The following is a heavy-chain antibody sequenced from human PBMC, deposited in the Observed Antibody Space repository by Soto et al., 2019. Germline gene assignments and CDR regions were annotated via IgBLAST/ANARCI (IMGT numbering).Heavy chain of an antibody. V-gene: IGHV4-59*02. Sequence: SETLSLTCSVCGDSVSSYYWTWFRQSPGKGLEWIGYIYNSGSSNYNPSLKSRVTISADTSKNQFSLRLSSVAAADTAVYYCARGVATAFRMGLVYLGQGILVT. J-gene: IGHJ4*02. CDR1: GDSVSSYY. CDR3: ARGVATAFRMGLVY. CDR2: IYNSGSS. D-gene: IGHD3-16*01.